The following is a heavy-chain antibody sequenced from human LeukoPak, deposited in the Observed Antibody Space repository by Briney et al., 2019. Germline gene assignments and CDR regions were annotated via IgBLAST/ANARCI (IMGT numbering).Heavy chain of an antibody. CDR2: IRGDGGET. V-gene: IGHV3-7*01. CDR3: ARYNDLPIGDSFDI. D-gene: IGHD3-16*01. CDR1: GFTLSREW. J-gene: IGHJ3*02. Sequence: PGGSLRLSCAASGFTLSREWMVWVRQAPGKGLQYVAHIRGDGGETFHLDSVRGRFTISRDNAKSSLYLQMNSLRVDDTGVYYCARYNDLPIGDSFDIWGQGTKVTVSS.